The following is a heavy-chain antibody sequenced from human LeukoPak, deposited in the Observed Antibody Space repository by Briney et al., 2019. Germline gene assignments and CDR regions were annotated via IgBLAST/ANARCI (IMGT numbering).Heavy chain of an antibody. CDR2: INHSGST. CDR1: GGSFSGYY. J-gene: IGHJ6*02. Sequence: SETLSLTCAVYGGSFSGYYWSWIRQPPGKGLEWIGEINHSGSTNYNPSLKSRVTISVDTSKNQFSLKLSSVTAADTAVYYCARGPPYYYGSGSYYSPPYYYYGMDVWGQGTTVTVSS. CDR3: ARGPPYYYGSGSYYSPPYYYYGMDV. V-gene: IGHV4-34*01. D-gene: IGHD3-10*01.